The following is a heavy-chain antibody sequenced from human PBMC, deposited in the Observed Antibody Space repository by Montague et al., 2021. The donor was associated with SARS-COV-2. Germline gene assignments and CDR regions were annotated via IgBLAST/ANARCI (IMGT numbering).Heavy chain of an antibody. CDR3: AKDRRAEGATIDY. Sequence: SLRLSCAAPGFTFSSYGMHWVRQAPGKGLEWVAVIWYDGSNKYYADSVKGRFTISRDNSKNTLYLQMNSLRAEDTAVFYCAKDRRAEGATIDYWGQGTLVTVTS. CDR1: GFTFSSYG. J-gene: IGHJ4*02. V-gene: IGHV3-33*06. D-gene: IGHD1-26*01. CDR2: IWYDGSNK.